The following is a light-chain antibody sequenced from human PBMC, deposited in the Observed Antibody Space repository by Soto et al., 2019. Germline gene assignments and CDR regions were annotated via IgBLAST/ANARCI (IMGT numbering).Light chain of an antibody. J-gene: IGLJ1*01. CDR1: NIDVGDNY. V-gene: IGLV2-8*01. CDR2: EVS. CDR3: SAYAGRTHFV. Sequence: ARKRGSPALRGPRTSLARSLPRNNIDVGDNYVSWYQKNLGKATQLITHEVSQRPSGLPDRLSGSKSGNTASLTVSGLQTEDEADSYCSAYAGRTHFVFG.